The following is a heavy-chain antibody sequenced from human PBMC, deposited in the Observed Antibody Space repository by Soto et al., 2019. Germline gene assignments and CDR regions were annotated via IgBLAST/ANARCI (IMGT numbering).Heavy chain of an antibody. CDR3: AKNYYIDN. CDR1: GFTFSRFA. J-gene: IGHJ4*02. Sequence: GGSLRLSCAASGFTFSRFAMTWVRQGPGKGPEWVSSINIDGNTHYADSVKGRFTISRGDSKNMLFLQMNSLRTEDTAIYYCAKNYYIDNWGQGTLVTVSS. CDR2: INIDGNT. V-gene: IGHV3-23*01.